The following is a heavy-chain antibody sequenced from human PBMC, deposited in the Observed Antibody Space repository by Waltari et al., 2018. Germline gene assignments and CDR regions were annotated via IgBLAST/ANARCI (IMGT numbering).Heavy chain of an antibody. CDR2: IYPVDSDT. CDR1: GYSFTSYW. J-gene: IGHJ4*02. CDR3: AKDRAEYSSSSQLDY. V-gene: IGHV5-51*03. Sequence: EVQLVQSGAEVKKPGESLKISCKGSGYSFTSYWIGWVRQMPGKGLEWMGIIYPVDSDTIYSPSFQGQVTISRDNSKNTLYLQMNSLRAEDTAVYYCAKDRAEYSSSSQLDYWGQGTLVTVSS. D-gene: IGHD6-13*01.